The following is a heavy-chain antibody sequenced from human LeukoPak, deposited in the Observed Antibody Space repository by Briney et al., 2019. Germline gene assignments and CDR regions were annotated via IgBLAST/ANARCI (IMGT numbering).Heavy chain of an antibody. CDR3: AREGPLYNDFIWGNSRQPAENYCDY. CDR2: MNPNSGNT. D-gene: IGHD3-16*02. V-gene: IGHV1-8*01. J-gene: IGHJ4*02. CDR1: GYTFTSYD. Sequence: GASVKVSCKASGYTFTSYDINWVRQATGQGLEWMGWMNPNSGNTGYAQKFQGRVTMTTDTSMSTDYMELRSLRSDDTAVYYCAREGPLYNDFIWGNSRQPAENYCDYWGQGTLVTVSS.